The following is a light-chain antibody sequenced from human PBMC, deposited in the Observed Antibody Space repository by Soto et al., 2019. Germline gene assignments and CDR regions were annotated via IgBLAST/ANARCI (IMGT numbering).Light chain of an antibody. V-gene: IGLV1-40*01. J-gene: IGLJ2*01. Sequence: QSVLTQPPSVSGAPGQRVTISCTGSSSNIGPTYDVHWYQQLPGTAPKLLIYANTNRPSGVPDRFSGSKSGTSASLAITGLQAEDEADYYCQSYDNNVSGWVFGGGTKLTVL. CDR2: ANT. CDR3: QSYDNNVSGWV. CDR1: SSNIGPTYD.